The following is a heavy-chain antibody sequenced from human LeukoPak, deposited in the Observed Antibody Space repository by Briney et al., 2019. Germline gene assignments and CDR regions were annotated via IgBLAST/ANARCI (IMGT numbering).Heavy chain of an antibody. CDR1: GFTFSKFA. Sequence: GGSLRLSCAAAGFTFSKFAMHWVRQAPGKGLEWVAVVSYDGSYKYYADSVKGRFTISRDDSKNTLYLQMNSLRAEDTAVYYCARAPGYGAAYYFDYWGQGTLVTVSS. D-gene: IGHD1-1*01. CDR2: VSYDGSYK. CDR3: ARAPGYGAAYYFDY. J-gene: IGHJ4*02. V-gene: IGHV3-30*04.